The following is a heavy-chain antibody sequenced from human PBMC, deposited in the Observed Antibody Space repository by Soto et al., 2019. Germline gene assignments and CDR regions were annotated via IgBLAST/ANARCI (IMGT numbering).Heavy chain of an antibody. Sequence: EASVKVSCKASGYTFSSYGITWVRQAPGQGLEWMGWISAYNGHTNYAQKLQGRVTMTTDTSTSTAYMEVRSLSSDDAAVYYCARVPLGSSGWYALFTNGYYCGQRTLVPVSS. CDR3: ARVPLGSSGWYALFTNGYY. V-gene: IGHV1-18*04. D-gene: IGHD6-13*01. CDR2: ISAYNGHT. J-gene: IGHJ4*02. CDR1: GYTFSSYG.